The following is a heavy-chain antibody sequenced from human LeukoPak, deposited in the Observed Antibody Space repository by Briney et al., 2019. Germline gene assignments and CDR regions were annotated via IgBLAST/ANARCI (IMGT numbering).Heavy chain of an antibody. D-gene: IGHD6-19*01. CDR3: AKGAVAGSLYNWFDP. CDR1: GFTFSSYG. V-gene: IGHV3-30*18. Sequence: QPGRSLRLSCAASGFTFSSYGMHWVRQAPGKGLEWVAVISYDGSNKYYADSVKGRFTISRDNSKNTLYLQMNSLRAEDTAVYYCAKGAVAGSLYNWFDPWGQGTLVTVSS. J-gene: IGHJ5*02. CDR2: ISYDGSNK.